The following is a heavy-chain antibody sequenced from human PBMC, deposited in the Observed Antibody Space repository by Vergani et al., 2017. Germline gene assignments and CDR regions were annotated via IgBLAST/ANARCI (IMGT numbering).Heavy chain of an antibody. CDR3: TRHWAVVAASNWSDP. D-gene: IGHD2-15*01. Sequence: QLQLQESGPGLVKPSETLSLTCTVSGGSISSSSYYWGWIRQPPGMGLVWIGSINYSGSTYYNPSLKSPVTISADTSKNQFPLKLSSVTAADTAVYYCTRHWAVVAASNWSDPWGQGTLVTVSS. V-gene: IGHV4-39*01. J-gene: IGHJ5*02. CDR2: INYSGST. CDR1: GGSISSSSYY.